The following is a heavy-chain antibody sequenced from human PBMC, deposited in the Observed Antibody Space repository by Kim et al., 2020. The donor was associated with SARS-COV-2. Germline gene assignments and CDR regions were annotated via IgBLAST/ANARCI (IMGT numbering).Heavy chain of an antibody. CDR3: ARLRISGSYYLQRTNWFDP. Sequence: SETLSLTCAVYGGSFSGYYWSWIRQPPGKGLEWIGEINHSGSTNYNPSLKSRVTISVDTSKNQFSLKLSSVTAADTAVYYCARLRISGSYYLQRTNWFDP. J-gene: IGHJ5*02. CDR1: GGSFSGYY. CDR2: INHSGST. V-gene: IGHV4-34*01. D-gene: IGHD1-26*01.